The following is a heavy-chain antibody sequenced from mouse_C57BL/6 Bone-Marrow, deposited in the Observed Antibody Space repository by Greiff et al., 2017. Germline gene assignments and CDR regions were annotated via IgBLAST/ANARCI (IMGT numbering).Heavy chain of an antibody. CDR2: INPYNGGT. CDR1: GYTFTDYY. V-gene: IGHV1-19*01. D-gene: IGHD1-1*01. J-gene: IGHJ3*01. CDR3: ARNYYGSAWFAY. Sequence: QLQQSGPVLVKPGASVKMSCKASGYTFTDYYMNWVKQSHGKSLEWIGVINPYNGGTSYNQKFKGKATLTVDKSSSTAYMELNSLTSEDSAVYYCARNYYGSAWFAYWGQGTLVTVSA.